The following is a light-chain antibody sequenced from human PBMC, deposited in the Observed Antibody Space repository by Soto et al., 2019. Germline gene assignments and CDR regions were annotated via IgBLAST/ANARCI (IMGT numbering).Light chain of an antibody. J-gene: IGKJ3*01. CDR3: HQYSDSPFT. Sequence: DSVLTQSPGTLSLSPGERAILSCRASQSVVNSYLAWFQHKPGQAPRLLIHDASRRATGLPDRFSGSGSGTDFTLTTSRQEPEDFAVYYCHQYSDSPFTFGPGTRVDIK. CDR2: DAS. V-gene: IGKV3-20*01. CDR1: QSVVNSY.